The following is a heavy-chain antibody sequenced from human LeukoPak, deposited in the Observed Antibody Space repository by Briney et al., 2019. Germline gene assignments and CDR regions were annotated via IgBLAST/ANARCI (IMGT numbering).Heavy chain of an antibody. CDR1: GGSFSGYY. CDR3: ASSGWYEGGID. V-gene: IGHV4-34*01. D-gene: IGHD6-19*01. Sequence: SETLSLTCAVYGGSFSGYYWSWIRQPPGKGLEWIGEINHSGSTNYNPSLKSRVTISADTSKNQFSLKLSSVTAADTAVYYCASSGWYEGGIDWGQGTLVTVSS. CDR2: INHSGST. J-gene: IGHJ4*02.